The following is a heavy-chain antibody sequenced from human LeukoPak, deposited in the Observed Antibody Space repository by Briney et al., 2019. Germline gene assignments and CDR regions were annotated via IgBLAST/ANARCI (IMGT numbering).Heavy chain of an antibody. D-gene: IGHD4-17*01. CDR2: IRGSGGST. V-gene: IGHV3-23*01. J-gene: IGHJ4*02. CDR3: ANGDYSLTFDY. Sequence: PGRSLRLSCAASGFTFDDYAMHWVRQAPGKGLEWGSAIRGSGGSTYYADSVKGRFTISRDNSKNTLYLQMNSLRAEDTAVYYCANGDYSLTFDYWGQGTLVTVSS. CDR1: GFTFDDYA.